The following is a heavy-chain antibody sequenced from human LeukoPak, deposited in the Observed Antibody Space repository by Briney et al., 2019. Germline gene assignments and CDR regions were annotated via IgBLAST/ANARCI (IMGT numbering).Heavy chain of an antibody. Sequence: ASVKVSCKASGYTFTSYGISWVRQAPGQGLEWMGWISAYSGDTNYAQKFQGRVTMTEDTSTDTAYMELSSLRSEDTAVYYCATLFPGGYSGYVDYWGQGTLVTVSS. CDR2: ISAYSGDT. CDR3: ATLFPGGYSGYVDY. CDR1: GYTFTSYG. V-gene: IGHV1-18*01. D-gene: IGHD5-12*01. J-gene: IGHJ4*02.